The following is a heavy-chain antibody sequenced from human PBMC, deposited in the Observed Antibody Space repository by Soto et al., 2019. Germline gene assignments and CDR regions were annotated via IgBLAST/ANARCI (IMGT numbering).Heavy chain of an antibody. V-gene: IGHV6-1*01. CDR3: ARAITAVPGFDY. CDR2: TYYRSKWYN. Sequence: PSQTLSLTCAISGDSVSNNSAAWNWIRQSPSRGLEWLGRTYYRSKWYNDYAVSVKSRVTINPDTSKNQFSLQLNSVTPEDMAVYYCARAITAVPGFDYWGQGAPVTVSS. D-gene: IGHD6-19*01. CDR1: GDSVSNNSAA. J-gene: IGHJ4*02.